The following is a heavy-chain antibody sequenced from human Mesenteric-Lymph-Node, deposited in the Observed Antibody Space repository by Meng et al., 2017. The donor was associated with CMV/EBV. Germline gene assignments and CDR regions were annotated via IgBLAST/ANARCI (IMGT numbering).Heavy chain of an antibody. V-gene: IGHV3-74*01. CDR3: ARDGSYKLDY. CDR2: INSDGSGT. CDR1: GFTFSSYW. Sequence: GGSLRLSCAASGFTFSSYWMHWVRQAPGKGLVWVSRINSDGSGTSYADSVKGRFTISRDDATSTLYLQMHSLGAEDTAVYYCARDGSYKLDYWGQGTLVTVSS. D-gene: IGHD3-10*01. J-gene: IGHJ4*02.